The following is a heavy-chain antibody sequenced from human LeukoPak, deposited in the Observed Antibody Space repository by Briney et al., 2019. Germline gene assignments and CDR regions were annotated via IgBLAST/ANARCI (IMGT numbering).Heavy chain of an antibody. J-gene: IGHJ4*02. CDR3: ATAPAGTGSYYFDY. D-gene: IGHD6-13*01. CDR2: FDPEDGET. Sequence: ASVKVSCKVSGYTLTELSMHWVRQAPGKGLEWMGGFDPEDGETIYAQKFQGRVTMTEDTSTDTAYMELCSLRSEDTAVYYCATAPAGTGSYYFDYWGQGTLVTISS. V-gene: IGHV1-24*01. CDR1: GYTLTELS.